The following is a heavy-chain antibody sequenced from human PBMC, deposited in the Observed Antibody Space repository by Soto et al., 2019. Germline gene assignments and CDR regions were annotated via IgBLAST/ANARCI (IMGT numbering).Heavy chain of an antibody. CDR1: GFTFSSYA. D-gene: IGHD6-6*01. V-gene: IGHV3-30-3*01. CDR2: ISYDGSNK. CDR3: ARSGIRSSPRGSFDY. Sequence: QVQLVESGGGVVQPGRSLRLSCAASGFTFSSYAMHWVRQAPGKGLEWVAVISYDGSNKYYADSVKGRFTISRDNSKNTLYLQMNSLRAEDTAVYYCARSGIRSSPRGSFDYWGQGTLVTVSS. J-gene: IGHJ4*02.